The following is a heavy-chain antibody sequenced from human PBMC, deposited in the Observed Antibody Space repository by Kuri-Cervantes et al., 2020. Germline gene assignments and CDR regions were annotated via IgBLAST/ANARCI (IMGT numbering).Heavy chain of an antibody. CDR1: GFTFSSYA. D-gene: IGHD1-26*01. V-gene: IGHV3-30-3*01. CDR2: ISYDGSNK. CDR3: ARDGIVGATGTYYYYGMDV. J-gene: IGHJ6*02. Sequence: LSLTCAASGFTFSSYAMHWVRQAPGKGLEWVAVISYDGSNKYYADSVKGRFTISRDNSKNTLYLQMNSLRDEDTAVYYCARDGIVGATGTYYYYGMDVWGQGTTATVSS.